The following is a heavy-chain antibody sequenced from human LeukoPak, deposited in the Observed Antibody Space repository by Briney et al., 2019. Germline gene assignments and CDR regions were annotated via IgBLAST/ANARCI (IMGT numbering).Heavy chain of an antibody. V-gene: IGHV3-21*01. CDR1: GVTFSSYS. CDR2: ISSSSSYI. CDR3: ARDGHDGSLDY. D-gene: IGHD5-24*01. J-gene: IGHJ4*02. Sequence: GGSLRLSCAASGVTFSSYSMNWGRQAPGKGLECGSSISSSSSYIYYADSVKGRFTISRDNAKNSLYLQMNSLRAEDTAVYYCARDGHDGSLDYWGQGTLVTVSS.